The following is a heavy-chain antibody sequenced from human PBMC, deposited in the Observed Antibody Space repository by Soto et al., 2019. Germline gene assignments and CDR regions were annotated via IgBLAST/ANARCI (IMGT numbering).Heavy chain of an antibody. Sequence: QVQLVESGGGVVQPGRSLRLSCAASGFTFSSYGMHWVRQAPGKGLEWVAVIWYDGSNKYYADSVKGRFTISRDNSKNTLYLQMNSLRAEDTAVYYCATGPYSSSWLAKYYFDYWGQGTLVTVSS. J-gene: IGHJ4*02. D-gene: IGHD6-13*01. V-gene: IGHV3-33*01. CDR2: IWYDGSNK. CDR1: GFTFSSYG. CDR3: ATGPYSSSWLAKYYFDY.